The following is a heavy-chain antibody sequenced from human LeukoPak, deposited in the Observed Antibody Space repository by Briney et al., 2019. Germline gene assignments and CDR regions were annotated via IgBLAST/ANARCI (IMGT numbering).Heavy chain of an antibody. V-gene: IGHV1-46*01. CDR3: AREGCSGGSCYPFNYGMDV. J-gene: IGHJ6*02. CDR1: GYTFTSYY. CDR2: INPSGGST. Sequence: GASVKVSCKASGYTFTSYYMHWVRQAPGQGLEWMGIINPSGGSTSYAQKFQGRVTMTRDTSTSSVYMELSSLRSEDMAVYYCAREGCSGGSCYPFNYGMDVWGQGTTVTVSS. D-gene: IGHD2-15*01.